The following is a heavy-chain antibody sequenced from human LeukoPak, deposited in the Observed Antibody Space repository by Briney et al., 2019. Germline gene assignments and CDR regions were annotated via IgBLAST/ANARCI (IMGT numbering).Heavy chain of an antibody. CDR3: AGTRRYCSGGSCYNWFDP. CDR1: GGSISSVTYY. CDR2: IYASGNT. V-gene: IGHV4-61*02. Sequence: PSQTLSLTCTVSGGSISSVTYYRSWIRQPAGKGLEWIGRIYASGNTNYSPSLKGRVTISVDTSKNQFSLKLNSVTAADTAVYYCAGTRRYCSGGSCYNWFDPWGQGTLVTVSS. D-gene: IGHD2-15*01. J-gene: IGHJ5*02.